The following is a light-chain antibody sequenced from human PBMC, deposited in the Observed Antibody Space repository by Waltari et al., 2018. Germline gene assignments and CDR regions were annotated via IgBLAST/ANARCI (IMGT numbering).Light chain of an antibody. J-gene: IGKJ1*01. CDR1: QTVSGY. V-gene: IGKV3-20*01. Sequence: EIVLTQSPGTLSLSPGERATLSCRASQTVSGYLAWYQQKAGQAPRLLIYGASNRAAGIANRFSGSGSGTDFTLTISRLEPEDVAIYYCQKYVSSPETFGLGTRVEI. CDR2: GAS. CDR3: QKYVSSPET.